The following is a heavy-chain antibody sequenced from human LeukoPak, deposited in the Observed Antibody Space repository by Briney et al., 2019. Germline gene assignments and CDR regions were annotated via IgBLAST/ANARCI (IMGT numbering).Heavy chain of an antibody. Sequence: GASVKVSWKASGYTFTSYAMNWVRQAPGQGLEWMGWINTNTGNPTYAQGFTGRFVFSLDTSVSTAYLQISSLKAEDTAVYYCARDPEVASQLGIDYWGQGTLVTVSS. D-gene: IGHD7-27*01. V-gene: IGHV7-4-1*02. CDR3: ARDPEVASQLGIDY. J-gene: IGHJ4*02. CDR1: GYTFTSYA. CDR2: INTNTGNP.